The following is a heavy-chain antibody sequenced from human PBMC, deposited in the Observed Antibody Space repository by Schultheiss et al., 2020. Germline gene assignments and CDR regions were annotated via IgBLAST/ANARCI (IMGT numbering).Heavy chain of an antibody. D-gene: IGHD2-15*01. CDR2: IFYTGST. CDR3: ARAVPEFGQYCSGGSCYTGWYFDL. J-gene: IGHJ2*01. Sequence: SQTLSLTCSVSGGSISSSRHYWGWIRQPPGKGLEWIGSIFYTGSTYYNPSLKSRVTMFVDTPKNQFSLKLTSVTAADTAVYYCARAVPEFGQYCSGGSCYTGWYFDLWGRGTLGTVSS. CDR1: GGSISSSRHY. V-gene: IGHV4-39*01.